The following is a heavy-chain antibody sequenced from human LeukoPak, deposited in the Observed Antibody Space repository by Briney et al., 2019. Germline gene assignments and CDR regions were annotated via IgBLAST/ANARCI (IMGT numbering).Heavy chain of an antibody. CDR2: IKTDRSTT. Sequence: GGSLRLSCAASGFTFSSYWMHWVRPPPGKGLVWVSRIKTDRSTTNYAESVKGRFTISRDNAKTALYLQMNSLRAEDTAVYYCARDKGWSFDSWGQGTLVTVSS. V-gene: IGHV3-74*01. CDR3: ARDKGWSFDS. J-gene: IGHJ5*01. CDR1: GFTFSSYW.